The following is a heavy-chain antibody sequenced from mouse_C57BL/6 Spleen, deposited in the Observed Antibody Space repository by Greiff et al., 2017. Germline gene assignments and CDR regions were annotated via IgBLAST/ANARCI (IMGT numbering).Heavy chain of an antibody. CDR1: GYAFSSSW. D-gene: IGHD2-4*01. CDR2: MYPGDGDT. J-gene: IGHJ3*01. Sequence: QVQLQQSGPELVKPGASVKISCKASGYAFSSSWMNWVKQRPGKGLEWIGRMYPGDGDTNYNGKFKGKATLTADKSSSTAYMQLSSLTSEDSAVYFCARDYDYGFAYWGQGTLVTVSA. CDR3: ARDYDYGFAY. V-gene: IGHV1-82*01.